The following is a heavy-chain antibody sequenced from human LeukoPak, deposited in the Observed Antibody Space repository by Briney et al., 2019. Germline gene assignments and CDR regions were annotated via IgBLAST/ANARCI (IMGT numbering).Heavy chain of an antibody. CDR1: GYSISSGYY. CDR2: IYTSGST. D-gene: IGHD3-10*01. J-gene: IGHJ5*02. CDR3: ARDRNAMVRGVAYNWFDP. V-gene: IGHV4-38-2*02. Sequence: SETLSLTCTVSGYSISSGYYWGWIRQPPGKGLEWIGRIYTSGSTNYNPSLKSRVTISVDTSKNQFSLKLSSVTAADMAVYYCARDRNAMVRGVAYNWFDPWGQGTLVTVSS.